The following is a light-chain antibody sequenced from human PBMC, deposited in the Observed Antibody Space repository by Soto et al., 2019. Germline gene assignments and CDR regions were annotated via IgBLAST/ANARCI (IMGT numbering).Light chain of an antibody. J-gene: IGLJ2*01. V-gene: IGLV4-69*01. CDR2: LNSDGSH. Sequence: QSVLTQSPSASASLGASVKLTCTLSSGHSSYAIAWHQQQPEKGPRYLMKLNSDGSHSKGDGIPDRFSGSSSGAERYLTIYSLQSEDEADYYCQTWSSGTVLFGGGTKLTVL. CDR1: SGHSSYA. CDR3: QTWSSGTVL.